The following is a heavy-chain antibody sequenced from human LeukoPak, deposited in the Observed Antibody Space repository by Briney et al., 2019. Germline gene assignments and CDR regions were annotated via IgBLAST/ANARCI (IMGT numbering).Heavy chain of an antibody. CDR1: GFTFSDYD. V-gene: IGHV3-33*01. J-gene: IGHJ4*02. CDR2: IWYDGSNQ. CDR3: ARNMFRGFYFFDY. D-gene: IGHD3-10*01. Sequence: QSGGSLRLSCAASGFTFSDYDIHWVRQAPGKGLEWVALIWYDGSNQFYADSVKGRFTISRDNSKNMLFLQMNSLRAEDTAVYYCARNMFRGFYFFDYWGQGALVTVSS.